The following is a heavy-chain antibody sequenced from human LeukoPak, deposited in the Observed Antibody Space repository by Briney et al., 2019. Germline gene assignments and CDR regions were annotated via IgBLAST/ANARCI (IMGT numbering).Heavy chain of an antibody. J-gene: IGHJ3*02. D-gene: IGHD2-21*02. Sequence: SETLSLTCTVSGGSMRSYYWSWIRQPPGKGLEWIGYMYYSGSTNYNPSLKSRVTISVDTSKNQFSLKLSSVTAADTAVYYCAREAYCGGDCYHPPGAFDIWGQGTMVTVSS. CDR1: GGSMRSYY. CDR3: AREAYCGGDCYHPPGAFDI. V-gene: IGHV4-59*01. CDR2: MYYSGST.